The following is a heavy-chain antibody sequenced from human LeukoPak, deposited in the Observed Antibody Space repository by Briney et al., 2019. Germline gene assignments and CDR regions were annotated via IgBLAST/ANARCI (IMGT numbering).Heavy chain of an antibody. CDR1: GFTFSNYA. J-gene: IGHJ4*02. D-gene: IGHD5-12*01. CDR3: AKDIRGYGLGFFDC. Sequence: GGSLRLSRAASGFTFSNYAMSWVRQAPGKGLEWVSAISGSGGSTYYADSVKGRFTISRDNSENTLYLQMNSLRAEDTAVYYCAKDIRGYGLGFFDCWGQGTLVTVSS. CDR2: ISGSGGST. V-gene: IGHV3-23*01.